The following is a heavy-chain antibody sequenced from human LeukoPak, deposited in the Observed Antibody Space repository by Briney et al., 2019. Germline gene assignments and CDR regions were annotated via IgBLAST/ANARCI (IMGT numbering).Heavy chain of an antibody. CDR3: AKETDNFDSNIDY. Sequence: GSLRLSCAASGFSFSTYAMSWVRQAPGKGLEWVSVISGSGGGGSTYTADSVSGRFTISRDNSKSTLYLQMNSLRVADTAVYYCAKETDNFDSNIDYWGRGTLVSVSS. CDR2: ISGSGGGGST. CDR1: GFSFSTYA. D-gene: IGHD3-22*01. J-gene: IGHJ4*02. V-gene: IGHV3-23*01.